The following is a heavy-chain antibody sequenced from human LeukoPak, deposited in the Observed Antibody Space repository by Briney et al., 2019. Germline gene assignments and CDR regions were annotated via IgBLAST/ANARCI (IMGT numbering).Heavy chain of an antibody. CDR1: GFTLSSYA. V-gene: IGHV3-30-3*01. CDR3: ARDPTVTTSLPFDY. D-gene: IGHD4-17*01. CDR2: ISYDGSNK. Sequence: GGSLRLSCAASGFTLSSYAMHWVRQAPGKGLEWVAVISYDGSNKYYADSVKGRFTISRDNSKNTLYLQMNSLTAEDTAVYYCARDPTVTTSLPFDYWGQGTLVTVSS. J-gene: IGHJ4*02.